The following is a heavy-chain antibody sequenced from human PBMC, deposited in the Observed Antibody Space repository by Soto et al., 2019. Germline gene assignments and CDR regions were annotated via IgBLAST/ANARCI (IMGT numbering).Heavy chain of an antibody. Sequence: SVKVSCKASGGTFSSYAISWVRQAPGQGLEWMGGIIPIFGTANYAQKFQGRVTITADESTSTAYMELNSLRAEDTAVYYCARDRITMIVVEIYGMDVWGQGTTVTVSS. CDR3: ARDRITMIVVEIYGMDV. D-gene: IGHD3-22*01. V-gene: IGHV1-69*13. CDR1: GGTFSSYA. J-gene: IGHJ6*02. CDR2: IIPIFGTA.